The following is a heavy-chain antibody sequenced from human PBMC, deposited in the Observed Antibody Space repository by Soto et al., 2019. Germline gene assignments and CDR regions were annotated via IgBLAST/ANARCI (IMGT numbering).Heavy chain of an antibody. CDR3: ARGGGKYCSGGSCYELYGYYYYMDV. J-gene: IGHJ6*03. D-gene: IGHD2-15*01. V-gene: IGHV1-18*01. CDR1: GYTFTSYG. Sequence: ASVKVSCKASGYTFTSYGMSWVRQAPGQGLEWMGWISAYNGNTNYAQKLQGRVTMTTDTSTSTAYMELRSLRSDDTAVYYCARGGGKYCSGGSCYELYGYYYYMDVWGKGTTVTVSS. CDR2: ISAYNGNT.